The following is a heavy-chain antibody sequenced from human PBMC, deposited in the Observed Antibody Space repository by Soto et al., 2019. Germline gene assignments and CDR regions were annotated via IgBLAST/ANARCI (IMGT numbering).Heavy chain of an antibody. CDR2: TSTYNDNT. CDR1: GYTFSSFG. CDR3: ATEYDYSNFTRSDV. D-gene: IGHD4-4*01. V-gene: IGHV1-18*01. J-gene: IGHJ6*04. Sequence: ASVKVACKASGYTFSSFGISWVRQAPGQGLEWMGWTSTYNDNTKYAQSLQGRVTMTTDTSTTTAYMELRSLRSDDTAVYYCATEYDYSNFTRSDVWGKGTPVTVSS.